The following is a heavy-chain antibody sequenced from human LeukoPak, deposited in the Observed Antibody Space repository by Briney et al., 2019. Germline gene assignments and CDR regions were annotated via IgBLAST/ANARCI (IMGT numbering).Heavy chain of an antibody. CDR2: ISYSGTT. CDR3: ARHVLLWLYWFDP. V-gene: IGHV4-39*01. CDR1: GGSINSNSYY. J-gene: IGHJ5*02. Sequence: SETLSLTCTVSGGSINSNSYYWGWIRQPPGKGLEWIGSISYSGTTYYSPSLKSRVTISVDTSKNQFSLKLSSVTAADTAVYYCARHVLLWLYWFDPWGQGTLVTVSS. D-gene: IGHD3-10*01.